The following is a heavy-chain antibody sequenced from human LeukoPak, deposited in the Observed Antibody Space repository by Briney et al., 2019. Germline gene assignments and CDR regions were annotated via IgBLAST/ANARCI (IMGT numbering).Heavy chain of an antibody. CDR2: ISYDGNNK. Sequence: PGGSLRLSCAASGFTFSSYAMHWVRQAPGKGLEWVAIISYDGNNKYYADSLKGRFTISRDNSKNTLYLQMSSLRAEDTAMYYCAKVVDGSWFFDYWGQGTLVTVSS. CDR1: GFTFSSYA. CDR3: AKVVDGSWFFDY. J-gene: IGHJ4*02. D-gene: IGHD6-13*01. V-gene: IGHV3-30*18.